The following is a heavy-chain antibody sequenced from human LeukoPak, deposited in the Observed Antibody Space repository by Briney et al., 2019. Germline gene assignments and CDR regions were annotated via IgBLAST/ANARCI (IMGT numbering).Heavy chain of an antibody. Sequence: TGGSLRLSCAASGFTFSSYWMSWVRQAPGKGLEWVGRIKSKTDGGTTDYAAPVKGRFTISRDDSKNTLYLQMNSLKTEDTAVYYCTTGLGYCSGGSCPWGQGTLVTVSS. CDR2: IKSKTDGGTT. CDR3: TTGLGYCSGGSCP. CDR1: GFTFSSYW. V-gene: IGHV3-15*01. D-gene: IGHD2-15*01. J-gene: IGHJ5*02.